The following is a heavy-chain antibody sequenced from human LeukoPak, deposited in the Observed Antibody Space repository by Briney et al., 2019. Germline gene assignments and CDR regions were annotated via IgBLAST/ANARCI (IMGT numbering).Heavy chain of an antibody. D-gene: IGHD3-10*01. V-gene: IGHV3-23*01. Sequence: GGSLRLSCAASGFTFTTYAMNWVRQAPGQGLEWVSGISGSGDNSFYADSVKGRFTISRDNSRNTLYLQMNSPRAEDTAVYYCAKDRGTMVRGVSWDFDYWGQGTLVTVSS. J-gene: IGHJ4*02. CDR3: AKDRGTMVRGVSWDFDY. CDR2: ISGSGDNS. CDR1: GFTFTTYA.